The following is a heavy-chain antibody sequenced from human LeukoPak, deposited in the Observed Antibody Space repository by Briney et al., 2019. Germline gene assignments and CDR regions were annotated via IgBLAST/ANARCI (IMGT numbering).Heavy chain of an antibody. CDR1: GFTFSSYW. CDR2: IKQDGSEK. V-gene: IGHV3-7*01. Sequence: PGGSPRLSCAASGFTFSSYWMSWVRQAPGKGLEWVANIKQDGSEKYYVDSVKGRFTISRDNAKNSLYLQMNSLRAEDTAVYYCARDRNYGSGSYYFDYWGQGTLVTVSS. CDR3: ARDRNYGSGSYYFDY. J-gene: IGHJ4*02. D-gene: IGHD3-10*01.